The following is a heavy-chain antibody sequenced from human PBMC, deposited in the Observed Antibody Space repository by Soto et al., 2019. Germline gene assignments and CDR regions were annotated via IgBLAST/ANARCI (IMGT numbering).Heavy chain of an antibody. V-gene: IGHV4-30-2*01. CDR1: GGSISNGGYS. CDR3: ARADGYYFDY. Sequence: QLQLQESGSGLVKPSQTLSLTCAVSGGSISNGGYSWNWIRQPPGKGLEWVGYIFHSGSTYYSPSLKSRVTISVDRSKNQFSLKLSSVTAADTAVYYCARADGYYFDYWGQGTLVTVSS. J-gene: IGHJ4*02. CDR2: IFHSGST. D-gene: IGHD4-17*01.